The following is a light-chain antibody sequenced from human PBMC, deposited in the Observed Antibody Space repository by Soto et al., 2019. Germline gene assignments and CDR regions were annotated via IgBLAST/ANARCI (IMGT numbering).Light chain of an antibody. V-gene: IGLV1-40*01. Sequence: QSVLTQPPSVSGAPGQRVTISCTGSSSNIGAGYDVHWYQQLPGTAPKLLIYGNNNRPSGVPDRFSGSKSGTSASQAIAGLQAEDEADYYCQSFDSSLSGSVFGGGTKLTVL. J-gene: IGLJ3*02. CDR3: QSFDSSLSGSV. CDR1: SSNIGAGYD. CDR2: GNN.